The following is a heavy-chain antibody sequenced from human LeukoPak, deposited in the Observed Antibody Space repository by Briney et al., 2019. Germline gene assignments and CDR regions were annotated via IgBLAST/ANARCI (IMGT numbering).Heavy chain of an antibody. Sequence: SETLSLTCTVSGGSISSYYWSWIRQPAGKGLEWIGRIYTSGSTNCNPSLKSRVTMSVDTSKNQFSLKLSSVTAADTAVYYCARDIVVVPAAMRDGYYYYGMDVWGQGTTVTVSS. V-gene: IGHV4-4*07. CDR2: IYTSGST. J-gene: IGHJ6*02. D-gene: IGHD2-2*01. CDR3: ARDIVVVPAAMRDGYYYYGMDV. CDR1: GGSISSYY.